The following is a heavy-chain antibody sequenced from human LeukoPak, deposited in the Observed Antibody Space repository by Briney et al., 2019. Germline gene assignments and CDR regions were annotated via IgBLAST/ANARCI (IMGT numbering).Heavy chain of an antibody. CDR3: AREEVLTSTRGGPLDI. CDR1: GFSFSNYA. Sequence: GGSLRLSCEASGFSFSNYAMYWGRQAPGKGLEWVAVIWYDGTNKYYGDSVKGRFTISRDNSKNTLYLQMNSLRGEDTAVYYCAREEVLTSTRGGPLDIWGQGTMVTVSS. V-gene: IGHV3-33*01. CDR2: IWYDGTNK. D-gene: IGHD4/OR15-4a*01. J-gene: IGHJ3*02.